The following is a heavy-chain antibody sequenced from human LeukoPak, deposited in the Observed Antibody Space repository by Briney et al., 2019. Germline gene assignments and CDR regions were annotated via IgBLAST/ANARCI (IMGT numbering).Heavy chain of an antibody. Sequence: SETLSLTCTVSGGSISSYYWSWIRQPPGKGLEWIGYIYYSGSTNYNPSLKSRVTISVDTSKNQFSLKLSSVTAADTAVYYCARGYDFWSGLGYWGQGTLVTVSS. V-gene: IGHV4-59*01. CDR2: IYYSGST. CDR1: GGSISSYY. D-gene: IGHD3-3*01. CDR3: ARGYDFWSGLGY. J-gene: IGHJ4*02.